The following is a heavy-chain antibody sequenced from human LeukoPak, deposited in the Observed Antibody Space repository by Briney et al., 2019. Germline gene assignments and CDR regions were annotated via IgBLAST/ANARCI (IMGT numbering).Heavy chain of an antibody. CDR1: GGSISSGRHY. CDR3: ARESTPGQRYCTGTSCYLDAFDI. J-gene: IGHJ3*02. CDR2: SYSSGST. Sequence: SETLSLTCTVSGGSISSGRHYWSWIRQPAGKGLEWIGRSYSSGSTNYNPSLKSRVTISVDTSKNQFSLKLSSVTAADTAVYYCARESTPGQRYCTGTSCYLDAFDIWGQGTMVTVSS. D-gene: IGHD2-2*01. V-gene: IGHV4-61*02.